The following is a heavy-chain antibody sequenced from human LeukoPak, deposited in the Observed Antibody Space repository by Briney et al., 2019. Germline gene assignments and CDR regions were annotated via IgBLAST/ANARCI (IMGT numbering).Heavy chain of an antibody. D-gene: IGHD2-8*01. V-gene: IGHV4-34*01. CDR3: ARRAVFPYYYYYMNV. CDR1: GGSFSGYY. CDR2: INHSGST. J-gene: IGHJ6*03. Sequence: SETLSLTCAVYGGSFSGYYWSWIRQPPGKGLEWIGEINHSGSTNYNPSLKSRVTISVDTSKNQFSLKLSSVTAADTAVYYCARRAVFPYYYYYMNVWGKGTTVTVSS.